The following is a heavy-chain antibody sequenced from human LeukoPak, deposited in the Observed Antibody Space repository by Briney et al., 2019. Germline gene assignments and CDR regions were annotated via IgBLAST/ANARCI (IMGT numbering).Heavy chain of an antibody. D-gene: IGHD6-13*01. J-gene: IGHJ4*02. V-gene: IGHV3-66*01. CDR2: IYSGGST. CDR3: SRSSSLAIDY. CDR1: GITARSNY. Sequence: PRGSLRLSCAASGITARSNYMSWGRPAPGKGLEWISVIYSGGSTYYAASVKGRYTITRDNSKNTLYLQMNSLRAEDTAVDYCSRSSSLAIDYWGQGTLVTLSS.